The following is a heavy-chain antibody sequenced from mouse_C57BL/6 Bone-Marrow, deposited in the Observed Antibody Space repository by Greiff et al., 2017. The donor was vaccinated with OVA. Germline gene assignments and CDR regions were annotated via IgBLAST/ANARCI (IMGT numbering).Heavy chain of an antibody. CDR3: ASRLGNYNAMDY. J-gene: IGHJ4*01. CDR2: IYPSDSAT. D-gene: IGHD2-1*01. CDR1: GYTFTSYW. V-gene: IGHV1-61*01. Sequence: QVQLQQPGAELVRPGSSVKLSCKASGYTFTSYWMDWVKQRPGQGLEWIGNIYPSDSATHYNQKFKDKATLTVDKSSSTAYMQLSSLTSADSSVSYCASRLGNYNAMDYCGPGTSVTVSS.